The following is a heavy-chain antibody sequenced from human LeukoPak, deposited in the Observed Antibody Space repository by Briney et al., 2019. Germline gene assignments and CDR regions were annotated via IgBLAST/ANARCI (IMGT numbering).Heavy chain of an antibody. CDR2: ISGSGGSR. J-gene: IGHJ4*02. D-gene: IGHD3-22*01. V-gene: IGHV3-23*01. CDR1: GFTFSSYA. CDR3: AKDGGTYYYDSSGYYLYYFDY. Sequence: PGGSLRLSCAASGFTFSSYAMSWVRQAPGKGLEWVSAISGSGGSRYYADSVKGRFTISRDNSKNTLYLQMNSLRAEDTAVYYCAKDGGTYYYDSSGYYLYYFDYWGQGTLVTVSS.